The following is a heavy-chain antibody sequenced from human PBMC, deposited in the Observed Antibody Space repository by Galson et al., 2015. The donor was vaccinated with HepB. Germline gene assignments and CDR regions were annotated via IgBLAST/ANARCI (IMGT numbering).Heavy chain of an antibody. D-gene: IGHD4-17*01. V-gene: IGHV1-69*02. CDR1: GGTFSSYT. J-gene: IGHJ6*02. CDR3: ASARTTVTLRTSYYYGMDV. CDR2: IIPILGIA. Sequence: SVKVSCKASGGTFSSYTISWVRQAPGQGLEWMGRIIPILGIANYAQKFQGRVTITADKSTSTAYMELSSLRSEDTAVYYCASARTTVTLRTSYYYGMDVWGQGTTVTVSS.